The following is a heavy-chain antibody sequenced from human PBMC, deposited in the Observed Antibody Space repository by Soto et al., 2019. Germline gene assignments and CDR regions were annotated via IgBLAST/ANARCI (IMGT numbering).Heavy chain of an antibody. CDR2: IYWHDDK. CDR1: GFSLSTTGVG. CDR3: AHIPFSGEYFDY. V-gene: IGHV2-5*01. J-gene: IGHJ4*02. D-gene: IGHD7-27*01. Sequence: SGPTLVNPTQTLTLTCTFSGFSLSTTGVGVVWIRQPPGKALEWLALIYWHDDKRYRPFLKSRLTITKDTSKNQVVLTMTYMDPVDTATYFCAHIPFSGEYFDYRGRGILVTVSS.